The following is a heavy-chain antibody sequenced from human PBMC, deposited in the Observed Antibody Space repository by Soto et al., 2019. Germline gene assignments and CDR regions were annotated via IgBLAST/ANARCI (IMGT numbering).Heavy chain of an antibody. D-gene: IGHD6-6*01. CDR1: GFTFSSYA. CDR3: AKCHEYSSSHFDY. J-gene: IGHJ4*02. V-gene: IGHV3-23*01. CDR2: ISGSGLST. Sequence: GGSLRLSCAASGFTFSSYAMTWVRQAPGKGLEWVSGISGSGLSTYYADSVKGRFTISRDNSKNTLYLQVNSLRAEDTAVFYCAKCHEYSSSHFDYWGQGTLVTVSS.